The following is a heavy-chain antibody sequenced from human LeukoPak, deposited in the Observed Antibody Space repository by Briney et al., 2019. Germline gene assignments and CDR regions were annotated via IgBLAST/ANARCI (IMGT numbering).Heavy chain of an antibody. CDR2: IYYSGST. CDR1: GGSISSGGYY. CDR3: ARLAGSWYVSPFDY. V-gene: IGHV4-31*03. D-gene: IGHD6-13*01. J-gene: IGHJ4*02. Sequence: PSETLSLTCTVSGGSISSGGYYWSWIRQHPGKGLEWIGYIYYSGSTYYNPSLKSRVTISVDTSKNQFSLKLSSVTAADTAVYYCARLAGSWYVSPFDYWGQGTLVTVSS.